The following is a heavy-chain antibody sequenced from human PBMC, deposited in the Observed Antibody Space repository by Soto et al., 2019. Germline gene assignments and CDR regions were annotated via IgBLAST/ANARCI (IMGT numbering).Heavy chain of an antibody. Sequence: QVQLVESGGGVVQPGRSLRVSCAASGFTFSSYGMNWVRQAPGKGLEWVAIILYDGSDKYYADSVKGRFTISRDNSKNTLYLQMNSLRGEDTAVYYCAKNPESYAWGLEGYCDYWGQGTLVTVSS. J-gene: IGHJ4*02. V-gene: IGHV3-30*18. D-gene: IGHD3-16*01. CDR2: ILYDGSDK. CDR1: GFTFSSYG. CDR3: AKNPESYAWGLEGYCDY.